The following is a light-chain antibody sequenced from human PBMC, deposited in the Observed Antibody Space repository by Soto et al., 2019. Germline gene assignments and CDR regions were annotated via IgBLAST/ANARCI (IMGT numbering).Light chain of an antibody. CDR3: QKYNRVPFT. J-gene: IGKJ3*01. V-gene: IGKV1-27*01. Sequence: DIPMTQSPSSLSASIGARVTITCRASQGIFNYLAWYQQNPGKVPKLLIYAAATWHSGVPFRFSGSGSGTDFTLTISSLQPEDVATYYCQKYNRVPFTFGPGTKVDVK. CDR1: QGIFNY. CDR2: AAA.